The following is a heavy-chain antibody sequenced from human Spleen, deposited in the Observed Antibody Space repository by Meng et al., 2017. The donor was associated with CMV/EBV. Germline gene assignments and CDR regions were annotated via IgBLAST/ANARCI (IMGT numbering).Heavy chain of an antibody. V-gene: IGHV3-23*01. CDR3: AKDPLGAVAGENWFDP. J-gene: IGHJ5*02. CDR2: ISGTGANI. CDR1: GFTFSSYA. D-gene: IGHD6-19*01. Sequence: GFTFSSYAMNWVRQAPGKGLEWVSAISGTGANIYYADSVKGRFTISRDNSKNTLYLQMNSLRAEDTAFYYCAKDPLGAVAGENWFDPWGQGTLVTVSS.